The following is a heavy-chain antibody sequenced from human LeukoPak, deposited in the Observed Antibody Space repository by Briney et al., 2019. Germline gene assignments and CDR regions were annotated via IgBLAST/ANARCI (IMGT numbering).Heavy chain of an antibody. D-gene: IGHD2-2*01. J-gene: IGHJ4*02. Sequence: SETLPLTCTVSGGSISTYYWSWIRQSPGKGLEWIAYIDYRGSTTYNPSLRSRVTISVDTSRNQFSLKLSSVTAADTAVYYCARQGVDCSSTSCYRDYWGQGTLVTVSS. V-gene: IGHV4-59*08. CDR1: GGSISTYY. CDR2: IDYRGST. CDR3: ARQGVDCSSTSCYRDY.